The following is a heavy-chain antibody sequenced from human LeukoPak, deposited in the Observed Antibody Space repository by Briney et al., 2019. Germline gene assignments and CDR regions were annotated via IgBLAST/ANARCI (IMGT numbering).Heavy chain of an antibody. V-gene: IGHV1-24*01. CDR2: FDPEDGET. J-gene: IGHJ4*02. CDR3: ALSRDGYNQGFDY. Sequence: EASVKVSCKVSGYTLTELSMHWVRQAPGKGLEWMGGFDPEDGETIYAQKFQGRVTITADKSTSTAYMELSSLRSEDTAVYYCALSRDGYNQGFDYWGQGTLVTVSS. D-gene: IGHD5-24*01. CDR1: GYTLTELS.